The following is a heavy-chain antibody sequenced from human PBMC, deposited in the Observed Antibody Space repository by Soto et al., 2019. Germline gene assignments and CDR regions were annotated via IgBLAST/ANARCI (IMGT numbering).Heavy chain of an antibody. D-gene: IGHD3-10*01. J-gene: IGHJ4*02. CDR2: IYPGDSDT. V-gene: IGHV5-51*01. Sequence: PGETLKISCKGSGFSFAIYWIGWVRQMPGKGLEWMGIIYPGDSDTRYSPSFYGQVTISADKSISTAYLQWSSLKASDTATYYCARQNYYGSGSEDFDSWGQGTVVTVSS. CDR1: GFSFAIYW. CDR3: ARQNYYGSGSEDFDS.